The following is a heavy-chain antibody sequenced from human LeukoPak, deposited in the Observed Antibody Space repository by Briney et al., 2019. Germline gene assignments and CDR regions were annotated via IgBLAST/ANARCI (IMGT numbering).Heavy chain of an antibody. CDR3: ARDRTTVTTGYYGMDV. Sequence: ASVKVSCKASGYTFTGYYMHWVRQAPGQGLEWMGWINPNTGATNYAQKFQGRVTLTRDTSIITAYMELTRLRSDDTAMYYCARDRTTVTTGYYGMDVWGQGTTLTVSS. CDR2: INPNTGAT. J-gene: IGHJ6*02. D-gene: IGHD4-17*01. CDR1: GYTFTGYY. V-gene: IGHV1-2*02.